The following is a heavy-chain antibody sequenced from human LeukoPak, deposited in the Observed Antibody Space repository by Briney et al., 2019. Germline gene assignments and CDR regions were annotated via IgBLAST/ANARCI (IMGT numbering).Heavy chain of an antibody. D-gene: IGHD3-22*01. CDR1: GYTFTSYG. V-gene: IGHV1-18*01. J-gene: IGHJ4*02. CDR2: ISAYNGNT. Sequence: ASVKVSCKASGYTFTSYGISWVRQAPGQGLEWMGWISAYNGNTNYAQKLQGRVTMTTDTSTSTDYMELRSLRSDDTAVYYCARRYYYDSSGEKGLDYWGQGTLVTVSS. CDR3: ARRYYYDSSGEKGLDY.